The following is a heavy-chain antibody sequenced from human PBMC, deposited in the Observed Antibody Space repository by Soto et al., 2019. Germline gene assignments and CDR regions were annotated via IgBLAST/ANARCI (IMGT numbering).Heavy chain of an antibody. J-gene: IGHJ6*02. V-gene: IGHV1-69*13. CDR1: GGTFSSYA. D-gene: IGHD2-2*01. CDR2: IIPIFGTA. CDR3: ARAADCSSTSCPFYYYCYGMDV. Sequence: SVKVSCKASGGTFSSYAISWVRQAPGQGLEWMGGIIPIFGTANYAQKFQGRVTITADESTSTAYMELSSLRSEDTAVYYCARAADCSSTSCPFYYYCYGMDVWGQGTTVTVSS.